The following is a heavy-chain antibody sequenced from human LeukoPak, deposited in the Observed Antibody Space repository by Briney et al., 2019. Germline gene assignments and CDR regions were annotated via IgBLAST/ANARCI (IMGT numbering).Heavy chain of an antibody. CDR1: GFTFDDYA. D-gene: IGHD5-12*01. V-gene: IGHV3-9*01. Sequence: GGSLRLSCAASGFTFDDYAMHWVRHAPGKGLEWVSGISWNSGSIGYADSVKGRFTISRDNAKNSLYLQMNSLRAEDTALYYCAKDSDIVATMETSNYYGMDVWGQGTTVTVSS. CDR3: AKDSDIVATMETSNYYGMDV. J-gene: IGHJ6*02. CDR2: ISWNSGSI.